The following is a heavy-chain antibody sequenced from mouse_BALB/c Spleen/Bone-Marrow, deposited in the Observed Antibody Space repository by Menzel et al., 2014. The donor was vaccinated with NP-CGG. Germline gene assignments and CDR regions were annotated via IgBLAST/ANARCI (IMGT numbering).Heavy chain of an antibody. V-gene: IGHV5-12*02. CDR3: ARHNYDETWFAY. CDR2: ISNGGGST. D-gene: IGHD2-4*01. CDR1: GFTFSDYY. J-gene: IGHJ3*01. Sequence: EVQVVESGGGLVQPGGSLKLSCATSGFTFSDYYMYWVRQTPEKRLEWVAYISNGGGSTYYPDTVKGRFTISRDNAKNTLYLQMSRLKSGDTAMYYCARHNYDETWFAYWGQGTLVTVSA.